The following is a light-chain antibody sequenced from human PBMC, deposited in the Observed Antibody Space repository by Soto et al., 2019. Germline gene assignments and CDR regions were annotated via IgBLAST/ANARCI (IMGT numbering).Light chain of an antibody. J-gene: IGKJ5*01. CDR3: HHRGNGIT. V-gene: IGKV3-11*01. Sequence: EILLTQSPATLSLSPGATATPSFGASQSVSSSLAWYQQKPGQAPRLLIYDASSRATGIPARFSGSGSGTDFALTISSLEPEDFAVYYCHHRGNGITFGQGTRLEIK. CDR2: DAS. CDR1: QSVSSS.